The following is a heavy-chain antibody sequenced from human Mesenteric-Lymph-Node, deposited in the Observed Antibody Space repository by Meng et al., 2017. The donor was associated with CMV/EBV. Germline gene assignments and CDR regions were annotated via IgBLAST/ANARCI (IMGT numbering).Heavy chain of an antibody. V-gene: IGHV3-30-3*01. CDR1: GLTFSSYI. Sequence: GESLKISCAASGLTFSSYIMHWVRQAPGKGLEWVALISSDGNNKFYADSVKGRFTISGDNPKNTLYLQMNSLTAEDTAVYYCVRESNYGGHSDAFDFWGQGTMVTVSS. CDR3: VRESNYGGHSDAFDF. J-gene: IGHJ3*01. CDR2: ISSDGNNK. D-gene: IGHD4-23*01.